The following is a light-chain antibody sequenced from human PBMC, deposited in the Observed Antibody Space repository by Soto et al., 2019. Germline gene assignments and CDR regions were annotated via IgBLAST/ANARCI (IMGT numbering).Light chain of an antibody. CDR2: EVS. CDR1: SSDVGGYKY. J-gene: IGLJ1*01. V-gene: IGLV2-14*01. Sequence: QSALTQPASVSGSPGQSITISCTGTSSDVGGYKYVSWYQQHPGKAPRLMIFEVSNRPSGVSYRFSGSKSGNTASLTISGLQPEDEADYYCNSYTSISTYVFGTGTKVTVL. CDR3: NSYTSISTYV.